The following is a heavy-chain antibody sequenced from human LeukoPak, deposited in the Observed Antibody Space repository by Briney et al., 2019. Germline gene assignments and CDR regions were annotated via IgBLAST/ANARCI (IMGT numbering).Heavy chain of an antibody. CDR2: IYYSGST. CDR1: GGSMSSGAFY. V-gene: IGHV4-30-4*08. Sequence: PSQTLSLTCTVSGGSMSSGAFYWSWIRQHPGKGLEWIGNIYYSGSTYYNPSLKSRVTISVDRSKNQFSLKLTSVTAADTAVYYCARAFPFDDYGDPDASDIWGQGTMVTVSS. CDR3: ARAFPFDDYGDPDASDI. J-gene: IGHJ3*02. D-gene: IGHD4-17*01.